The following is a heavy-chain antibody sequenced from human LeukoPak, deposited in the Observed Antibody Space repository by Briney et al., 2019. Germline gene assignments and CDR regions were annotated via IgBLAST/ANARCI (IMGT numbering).Heavy chain of an antibody. CDR2: ISSSGSSI. V-gene: IGHV3-11*01. Sequence: PGGSLRLSCAASGFTFSGYYMSWIRQAPGKGLEWVSYISSSGSSIYYADSVKGRFTISRDNAKNSLYLRMNSLRAEDTAVYYCATGKRGYSFIDSWGQGTLVTVSS. CDR3: ATGKRGYSFIDS. D-gene: IGHD5-18*01. CDR1: GFTFSGYY. J-gene: IGHJ5*01.